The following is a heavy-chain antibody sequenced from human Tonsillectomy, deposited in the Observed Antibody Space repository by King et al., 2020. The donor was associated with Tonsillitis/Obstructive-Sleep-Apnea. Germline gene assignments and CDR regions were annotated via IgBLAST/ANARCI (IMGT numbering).Heavy chain of an antibody. CDR1: GGAFSNYG. V-gene: IGHV1-69*01. J-gene: IGHJ3*02. CDR2: FLPIFGTS. Sequence: VQLVQSGAEVKKPGSSVKVSCKTSGGAFSNYGISWVRQAPGQGLECMGGFLPIFGTSNYAQKFQDRFTITADESTSTVYMEFIRLRSEDTAVYYCARGTAIFGVVPDAFDIWGQGTTVTVSS. CDR3: ARGTAIFGVVPDAFDI. D-gene: IGHD3-3*01.